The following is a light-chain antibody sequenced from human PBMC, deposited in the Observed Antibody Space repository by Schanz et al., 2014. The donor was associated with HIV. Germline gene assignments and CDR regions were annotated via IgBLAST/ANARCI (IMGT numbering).Light chain of an antibody. CDR3: QQYGSSPQT. V-gene: IGKV3-20*01. CDR1: QSVSSSY. J-gene: IGKJ1*01. CDR2: GAS. Sequence: EIVLTQSPGTLSLSPGERATLSCRASQSVSSSYLAWYQQKPGQAPRLLIYGASNRATDIPDRFSGSVSATEFTLTISRLEPEDFGVYYCQQYGSSPQTFGQGTKVEIK.